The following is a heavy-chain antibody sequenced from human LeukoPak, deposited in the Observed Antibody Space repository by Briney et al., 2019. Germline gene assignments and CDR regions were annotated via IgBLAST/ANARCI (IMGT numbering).Heavy chain of an antibody. D-gene: IGHD3-3*01. V-gene: IGHV4-34*01. Sequence: SETLSLTCAVYGGSFSGHYWSWIRPPPGKGLEWIGEINHSGSTNYNPSLKSRVTISVDASKNQFSLKLSSVTAADTAVYYCASRITIFGVVSEDWGQGTLVTVSS. J-gene: IGHJ4*01. CDR1: GGSFSGHY. CDR3: ASRITIFGVVSED. CDR2: INHSGST.